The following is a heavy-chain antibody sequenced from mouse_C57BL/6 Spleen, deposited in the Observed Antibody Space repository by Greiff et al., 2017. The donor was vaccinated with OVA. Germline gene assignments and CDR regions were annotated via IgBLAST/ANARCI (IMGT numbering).Heavy chain of an antibody. CDR2: IDPTSGGT. CDR3: ARGSTIVRGYFDV. J-gene: IGHJ1*03. CDR1: GYTFTSYW. Sequence: QVQLQQPGAELVKPGASVKLSCKASGYTFTSYWMHWVKQRPGRGLEWIGRIDPTSGGTKYNEKFKRKATLTVDKPSSTAYMQLSSLTSDDSAVYDCARGSTIVRGYFDVWGTGTTVTVSS. D-gene: IGHD2-12*01. V-gene: IGHV1-62-3*01.